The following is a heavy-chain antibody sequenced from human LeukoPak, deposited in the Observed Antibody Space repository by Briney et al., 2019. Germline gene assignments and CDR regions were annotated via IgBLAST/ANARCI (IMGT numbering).Heavy chain of an antibody. CDR2: ISWNSGSI. D-gene: IGHD4-17*01. CDR1: GFTFDDYA. V-gene: IGHV3-9*01. J-gene: IGHJ3*02. Sequence: PGGSLRLSCAASGFTFDDYAMHWVRQAPGKGLEWVSGISWNSGSIGYADSVKGRFTISRDNAKNSLYLQMNSLRAEDTALYYCAKGRYGDYCPDAFDIWGQGTMVTVSS. CDR3: AKGRYGDYCPDAFDI.